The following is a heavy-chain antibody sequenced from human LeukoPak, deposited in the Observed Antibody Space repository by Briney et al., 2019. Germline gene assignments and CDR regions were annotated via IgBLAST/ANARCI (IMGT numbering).Heavy chain of an antibody. J-gene: IGHJ4*02. Sequence: SETLSLTCAVYGGSFSSYYWSWIRQPPGKGLEWIGYIYYSGSTNYNPSLKSRVTISVDTSKNQFSLKLSSVTAADTAVYYCARQQLSQLYYFDYWGQGTLVTVSS. D-gene: IGHD6-13*01. CDR1: GGSFSSYY. V-gene: IGHV4-59*01. CDR2: IYYSGST. CDR3: ARQQLSQLYYFDY.